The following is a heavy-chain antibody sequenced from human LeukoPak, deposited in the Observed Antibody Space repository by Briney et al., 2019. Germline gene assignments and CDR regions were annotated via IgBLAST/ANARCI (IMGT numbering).Heavy chain of an antibody. V-gene: IGHV4-34*01. CDR1: GGSLSGYY. D-gene: IGHD4-23*01. CDR3: ARIRNYGGI. Sequence: SETLSLTCAVYGGSLSGYYWSWIRQPPGKGLEWIGEISHSGSINYNPSLKSRVTISVDTSKNQFSLNLNSVTAADTAVYSCARIRNYGGIWGQGTMVTVS. J-gene: IGHJ3*02. CDR2: ISHSGSI.